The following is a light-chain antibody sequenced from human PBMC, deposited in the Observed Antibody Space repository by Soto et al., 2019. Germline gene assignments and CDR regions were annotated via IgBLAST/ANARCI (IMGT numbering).Light chain of an antibody. CDR2: SAS. Sequence: DIQMTQSPSSGSASVEDRVTITCRVSQDVGSWLAWYQQKPGKAPKLLIYSASTLQSGVPSRFSATGSGTDFTLTISSLQPEDFATYFCQQAHSFPLTFGGGTKVDIK. CDR1: QDVGSW. V-gene: IGKV1-12*01. J-gene: IGKJ4*01. CDR3: QQAHSFPLT.